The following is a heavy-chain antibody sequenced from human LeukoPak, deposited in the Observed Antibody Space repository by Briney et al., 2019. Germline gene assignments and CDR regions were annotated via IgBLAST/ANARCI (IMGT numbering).Heavy chain of an antibody. Sequence: PGGSLRLSCAASGLTLSSYGMPWVRQAPGKGLEWVAAIWYDGSNKYYADSVKGRFTTSRDNSKNTLYLQMNSLRAEDTAVYYCARGGCSYGFDYWGQGTLVTVSS. J-gene: IGHJ4*02. CDR1: GLTLSSYG. V-gene: IGHV3-33*01. CDR2: IWYDGSNK. D-gene: IGHD5-18*01. CDR3: ARGGCSYGFDY.